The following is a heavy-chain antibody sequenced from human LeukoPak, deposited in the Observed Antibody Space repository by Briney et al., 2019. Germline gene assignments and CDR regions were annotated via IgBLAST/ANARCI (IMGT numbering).Heavy chain of an antibody. CDR1: GFTFSRYA. Sequence: GRSLRLSCAASGFTFSRYAMQWVGQAPGKGGEGVAVISYDGSSKYYADSVKGRFTICRDNSKNTLYLQMNSLRAEDTAVYYCSRDETYYDFWSGYCLDYWGQGTLVTVSS. D-gene: IGHD3-3*01. CDR3: SRDETYYDFWSGYCLDY. V-gene: IGHV3-30*01. CDR2: ISYDGSSK. J-gene: IGHJ4*02.